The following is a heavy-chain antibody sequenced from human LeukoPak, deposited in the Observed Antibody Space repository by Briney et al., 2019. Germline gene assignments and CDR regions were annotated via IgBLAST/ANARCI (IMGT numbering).Heavy chain of an antibody. Sequence: SETLSLTCAVYGGSFSGCYWSWIRQPPGKGLEWIGEINHSGSTNYNPSFKSRVTISVDTSKNQFSLKLSSVTAADTAVYYCARVSDFWSGSVLSWGQGTLVTVSS. CDR3: ARVSDFWSGSVLS. J-gene: IGHJ4*02. V-gene: IGHV4-34*01. CDR1: GGSFSGCY. CDR2: INHSGST. D-gene: IGHD3-3*01.